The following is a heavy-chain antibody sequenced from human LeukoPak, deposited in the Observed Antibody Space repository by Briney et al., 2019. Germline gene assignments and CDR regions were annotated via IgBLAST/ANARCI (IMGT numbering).Heavy chain of an antibody. Sequence: GSLRLSCAASGFTFSSYSMNWVRQAPGKGLEWVSYISSSSTIYYADSVKGRFTISRDNAKNSLYLQMNSLRAEDTAVYYCARRVATIYYYYYGMDVWGQGTTVTVPS. CDR3: ARRVATIYYYYYGMDV. D-gene: IGHD5-12*01. V-gene: IGHV3-48*04. CDR1: GFTFSSYS. CDR2: ISSSSTI. J-gene: IGHJ6*02.